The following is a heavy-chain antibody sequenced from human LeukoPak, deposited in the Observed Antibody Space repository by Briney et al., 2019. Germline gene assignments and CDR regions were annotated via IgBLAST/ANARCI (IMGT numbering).Heavy chain of an antibody. V-gene: IGHV5-51*01. CDR3: ARLLGGGFDY. Sequence: GGSLQISCKGSGYSFTSYWIGWVRQMPGKGLEWMGVIYPGDSDTRYSPSFQGQVTISAESISTAYLQWSNLKASDTAMYYCARLLGGGFDYWGQGTLVTVSS. CDR1: GYSFTSYW. CDR2: IYPGDSDT. J-gene: IGHJ4*02.